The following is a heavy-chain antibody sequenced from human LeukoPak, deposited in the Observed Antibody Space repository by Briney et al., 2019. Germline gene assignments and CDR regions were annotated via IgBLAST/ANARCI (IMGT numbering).Heavy chain of an antibody. J-gene: IGHJ2*01. CDR3: ARHEENSSGWYGWYFDL. CDR2: INHSGST. V-gene: IGHV4-34*01. D-gene: IGHD6-19*01. Sequence: SETLSLTCAVYGGSFSGYYWSWIRQSPGKGLEWIGEINHSGSTNYNPSLKSRVTISVDTSKSQFSLKLSSVTAADTAVYYCARHEENSSGWYGWYFDLWGRGTLVTVSS. CDR1: GGSFSGYY.